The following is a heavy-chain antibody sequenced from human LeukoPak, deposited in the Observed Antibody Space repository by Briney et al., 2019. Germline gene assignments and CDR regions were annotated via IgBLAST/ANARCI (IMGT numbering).Heavy chain of an antibody. J-gene: IGHJ4*02. Sequence: SETLSLTCAVYGGSFSGYYWSWIRQPPGKGLEWIGEINHSGSTNYNPSLKSRVTISVDTSKNQFSLKLSSVTAADTAVYYCARVLAGNYYYDSSGYRHFDYWGQGTLVTVSS. CDR2: INHSGST. V-gene: IGHV4-34*01. CDR3: ARVLAGNYYYDSSGYRHFDY. D-gene: IGHD3-22*01. CDR1: GGSFSGYY.